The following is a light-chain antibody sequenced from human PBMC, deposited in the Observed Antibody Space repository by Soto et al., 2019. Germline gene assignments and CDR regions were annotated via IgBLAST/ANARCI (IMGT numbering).Light chain of an antibody. CDR3: SSYTSNSTHVV. V-gene: IGLV2-14*01. CDR2: DVS. Sequence: QSALTQPASVSGSPGQSITISCTGTSSDVGGYNYVSWYQQHPGKAPKLMIYDVSNRPSGVSNRFSGSKSGKTASLTISGLQEEDEADYCSSSYTSNSTHVVFGGGTKVTVL. CDR1: SSDVGGYNY. J-gene: IGLJ2*01.